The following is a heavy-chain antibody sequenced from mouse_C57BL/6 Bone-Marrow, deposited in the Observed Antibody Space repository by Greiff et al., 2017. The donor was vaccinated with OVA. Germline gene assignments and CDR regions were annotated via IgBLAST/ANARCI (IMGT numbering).Heavy chain of an antibody. J-gene: IGHJ1*03. Sequence: EVMLVESGGGLVQPGGSLKLSCAASGFTFSDYYMYWVRQTPEKRLEWVAYISNGGGSTYYPDTVKGRFTISRDNAKNTLYLQMSRLKSEDTAMYYCASLYGSSYWYFDVWGTGTTVTVSS. CDR3: ASLYGSSYWYFDV. CDR2: ISNGGGST. V-gene: IGHV5-12*01. D-gene: IGHD1-1*01. CDR1: GFTFSDYY.